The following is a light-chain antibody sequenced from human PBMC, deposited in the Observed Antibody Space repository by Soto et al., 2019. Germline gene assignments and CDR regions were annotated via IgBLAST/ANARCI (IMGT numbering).Light chain of an antibody. Sequence: DIVMTQSPLSLPVTPGEPASISCRSSQSLLHSNGYNYLDWYLQKPGQSPQLLIYLGSNRASGVPDRFSGGGSGTDFTLKISRVEAEDVGVYYCMQALQTPPYTFGQGTKVEIK. J-gene: IGKJ2*01. CDR3: MQALQTPPYT. CDR2: LGS. CDR1: QSLLHSNGYNY. V-gene: IGKV2-28*01.